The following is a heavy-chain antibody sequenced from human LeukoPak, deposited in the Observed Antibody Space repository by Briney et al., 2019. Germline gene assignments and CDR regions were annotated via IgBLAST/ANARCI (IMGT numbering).Heavy chain of an antibody. V-gene: IGHV4-4*07. D-gene: IGHD3-22*01. CDR2: IYTSGST. CDR1: GGSISSYY. Sequence: SETLSLTCAVSGGSISSYYWSWIRQPAGKGLEWIGRIYTSGSTNYNPSLKSRATMSVDTSKNQFSLKLSSVTAADTAVYCCAREDSSIWFDPWGQGTLVAVSS. J-gene: IGHJ5*02. CDR3: AREDSSIWFDP.